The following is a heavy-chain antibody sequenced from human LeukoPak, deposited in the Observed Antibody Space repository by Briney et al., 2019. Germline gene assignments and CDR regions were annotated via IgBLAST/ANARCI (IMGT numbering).Heavy chain of an antibody. CDR1: GGSISSYYW. D-gene: IGHD1-26*01. J-gene: IGHJ4*02. Sequence: TLSLTCTVSGGSISSYYWSWIRQPPGKALEWLALIYWDDDKRYSPSLKSRLTITKDTSKNQVVLTVTNMDPVDTATYFCAHRGYSGAYVDYWGQGTLVTVSS. V-gene: IGHV2-5*08. CDR2: IYWDDDK. CDR3: AHRGYSGAYVDY.